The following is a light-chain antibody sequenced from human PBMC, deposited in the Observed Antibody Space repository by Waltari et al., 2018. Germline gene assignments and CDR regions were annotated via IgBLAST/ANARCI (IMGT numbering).Light chain of an antibody. V-gene: IGLV1-44*01. CDR1: RSNIGSNT. Sequence: QAVLTQPPSASGTPGQTVTISCSGSRSNIGSNTVTWYQQLPGTTPQVLIYNNDQRPSGVPGRFSGSKSGTSVSLAISGLQSDDEADYYCSTWDDGLAGGVVFGGGTKLTVL. J-gene: IGLJ2*01. CDR2: NND. CDR3: STWDDGLAGGVV.